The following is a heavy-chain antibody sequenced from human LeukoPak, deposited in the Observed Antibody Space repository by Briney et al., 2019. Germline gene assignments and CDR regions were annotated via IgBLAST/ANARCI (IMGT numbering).Heavy chain of an antibody. D-gene: IGHD5-18*01. Sequence: GGSLRLSCAASGFTFSSYWMSWVRQAPGKGLEWVANIKQDGSEKYYVDSVKGRFTISRDNAKNSLYLQMNSLRAEDTAVYYCARRMYSYGYVRYYYYYMDVWGKATTVSVSS. CDR1: GFTFSSYW. V-gene: IGHV3-7*01. J-gene: IGHJ6*03. CDR2: IKQDGSEK. CDR3: ARRMYSYGYVRYYYYYMDV.